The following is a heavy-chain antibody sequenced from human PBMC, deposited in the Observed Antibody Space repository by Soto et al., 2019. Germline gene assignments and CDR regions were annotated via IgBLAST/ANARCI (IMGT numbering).Heavy chain of an antibody. Sequence: GGSLRLSCAASGLTFSSYAMSWVRQAPGKGLEWVSAISGSGGSTYYADSVKGRFTISRDNSKNTLYLQMNSLRAEDTAVYYCAREYTAWPLAYGLDVWGQGTTVTVSS. CDR1: GLTFSSYA. J-gene: IGHJ6*02. CDR2: ISGSGGST. V-gene: IGHV3-23*01. CDR3: AREYTAWPLAYGLDV. D-gene: IGHD2-2*02.